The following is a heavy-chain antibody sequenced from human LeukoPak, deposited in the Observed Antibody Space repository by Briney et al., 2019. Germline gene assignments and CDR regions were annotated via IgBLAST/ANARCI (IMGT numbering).Heavy chain of an antibody. CDR3: ARVGSIADYYDSSAGDY. Sequence: PGVSLRLSCAAAGFTVSSNYMSWVRQAPGKGLEWVSVIYSGGSAYYADSVKGRFTISRDNSKNTLYLQMNSLRAEDTAVYYCARVGSIADYYDSSAGDYCGQGTLVTVSS. CDR2: IYSGGSA. D-gene: IGHD3-22*01. J-gene: IGHJ4*02. V-gene: IGHV3-53*01. CDR1: GFTVSSNY.